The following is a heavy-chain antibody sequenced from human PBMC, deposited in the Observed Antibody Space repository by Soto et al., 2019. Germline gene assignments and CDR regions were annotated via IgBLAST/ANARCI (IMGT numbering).Heavy chain of an antibody. V-gene: IGHV5-10-1*01. CDR3: ARQRTWGTDRHFYGLDV. CDR2: IDPSNSYA. D-gene: IGHD6-25*01. Sequence: GESLKISCKGSGYRFTSYWINWVRHMPGKGLEWMGKIDPSNSYADYRPSFQGHVSISADKSISTAYLQWSSLKASDTAMYYCARQRTWGTDRHFYGLDVWGQGTTVTVSS. CDR1: GYRFTSYW. J-gene: IGHJ6*02.